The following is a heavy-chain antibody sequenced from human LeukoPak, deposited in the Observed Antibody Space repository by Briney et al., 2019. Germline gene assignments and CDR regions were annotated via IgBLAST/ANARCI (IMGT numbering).Heavy chain of an antibody. CDR1: GFTFSDYY. V-gene: IGHV3-11*04. D-gene: IGHD3-22*01. CDR2: ISSSGSTI. Sequence: GSLRLSCAASGFTFSDYYMSWIRQAPGKGLEWVSYISSSGSTIYYADSVKGRFTISRDNAKNSLCLQMNSLRAEDTAVYYCARRSLITYYYDSSGYYFDYWGQGTLVTVSS. CDR3: ARRSLITYYYDSSGYYFDY. J-gene: IGHJ4*02.